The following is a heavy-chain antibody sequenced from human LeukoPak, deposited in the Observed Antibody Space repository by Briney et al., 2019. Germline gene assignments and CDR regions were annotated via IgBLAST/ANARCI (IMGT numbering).Heavy chain of an antibody. CDR1: GYTFTGYY. CDR3: ARAARITMVRRVDDY. CDR2: INPNSGGT. D-gene: IGHD3-10*01. Sequence: ASVKVSCKASGYTFTGYYMHWVRQAPGQGLEWIGWINPNSGGTNYAQKFQGRVTMTRDTSISTAYMELSRLRSDETAVYYCARAARITMVRRVDDYWGQGTLVTVSS. V-gene: IGHV1-2*02. J-gene: IGHJ4*02.